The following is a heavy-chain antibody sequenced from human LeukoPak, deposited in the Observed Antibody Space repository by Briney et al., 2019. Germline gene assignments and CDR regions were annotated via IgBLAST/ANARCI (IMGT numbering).Heavy chain of an antibody. J-gene: IGHJ4*02. V-gene: IGHV3-23*01. CDR3: AKDPGGLAMIVVNDDY. D-gene: IGHD3-22*01. CDR1: GFTFSSYA. Sequence: GGSLRLSCAASGFTFSSYAMSWVRQAPGKGLEWVSAINGSGGSTYYADSVKGRFTISRDNSKNTLYLQMNSLRAEDTAVYYCAKDPGGLAMIVVNDDYWGQGTLVTVSS. CDR2: INGSGGST.